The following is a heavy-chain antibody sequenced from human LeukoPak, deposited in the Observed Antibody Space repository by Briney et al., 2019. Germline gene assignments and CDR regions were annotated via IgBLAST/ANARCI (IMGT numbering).Heavy chain of an antibody. Sequence: SVKVSCKASGGTFSSYAISWVRQAPGQGLEWMGRIIPILGIANYAQKFQGRVTMTEDTSTDTAYMELSSLRSEDTAVYYCATESRELYYFDYWGQGTLVTVSS. J-gene: IGHJ4*02. CDR2: IIPILGIA. D-gene: IGHD1-26*01. CDR1: GGTFSSYA. CDR3: ATESRELYYFDY. V-gene: IGHV1-69*04.